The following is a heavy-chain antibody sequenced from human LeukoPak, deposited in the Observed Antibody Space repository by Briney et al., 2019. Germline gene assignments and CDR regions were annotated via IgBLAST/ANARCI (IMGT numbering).Heavy chain of an antibody. Sequence: ISALGSVSTSTSYSSAGAGRLPGKGLGWMGMIYPGDSDTRYSPSFQGQVTISADKSISTACLQWSSLKASDTAMYYCARFGVVPAAIDYWDQGTLVTVSS. V-gene: IGHV5-51*01. CDR2: IYPGDSDT. CDR3: ARFGVVPAAIDY. D-gene: IGHD2-2*02. J-gene: IGHJ4*02. CDR1: VSTSTSYS.